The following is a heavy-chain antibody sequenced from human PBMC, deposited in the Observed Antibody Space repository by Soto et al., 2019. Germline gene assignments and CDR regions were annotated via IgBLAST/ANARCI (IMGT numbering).Heavy chain of an antibody. CDR1: GYTFTSYG. CDR3: ARDIVVVPAATLYYYGMDV. CDR2: ISTYNGNT. J-gene: IGHJ6*02. D-gene: IGHD2-2*01. Sequence: GASVKVSCKASGYTFTSYGISWVRQAPGQGLEWMGWISTYNGNTNYAQNLKGRVTMTTDTSTSTAYMELRSLRSDDTAVYYCARDIVVVPAATLYYYGMDVWGQGTTVTVSS. V-gene: IGHV1-18*01.